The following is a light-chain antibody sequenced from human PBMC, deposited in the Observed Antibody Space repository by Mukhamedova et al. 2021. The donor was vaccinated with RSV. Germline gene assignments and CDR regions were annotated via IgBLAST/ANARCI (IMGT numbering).Light chain of an antibody. CDR3: TSYTKTTTLYV. V-gene: IGLV2-14*01. J-gene: IGLJ1*01. Sequence: GVANRFSGSRAGNTASLTISGLQAEDEADYHCTSYTKTTTLYVFGTGTKVTVL.